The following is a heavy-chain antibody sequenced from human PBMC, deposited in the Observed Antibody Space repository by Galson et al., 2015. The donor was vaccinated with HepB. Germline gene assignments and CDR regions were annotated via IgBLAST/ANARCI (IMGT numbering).Heavy chain of an antibody. J-gene: IGHJ3*02. CDR3: SRTARAGNTGYALDI. CDR1: GFTVNTNY. D-gene: IGHD5-12*01. CDR2: TYSDGRT. V-gene: IGHV3-53*01. Sequence: SLRLSCAASGFTVNTNYMTWVRQAPGKGLEWVSITYSDGRTYYGDSVKGRFTVSRDNSENTLYFEMNSLRVDDTAMYYCSRTARAGNTGYALDIWGQGTMVTVSS.